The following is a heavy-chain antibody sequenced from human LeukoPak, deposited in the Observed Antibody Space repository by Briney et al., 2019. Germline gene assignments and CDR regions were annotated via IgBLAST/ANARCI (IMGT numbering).Heavy chain of an antibody. D-gene: IGHD2-2*01. V-gene: IGHV4-38-2*02. CDR2: IYHSGST. CDR1: GYSISSGYY. CDR3: AVALGYCSSTSCHDFFDP. J-gene: IGHJ5*02. Sequence: PSETLSLTCTVSGYSISSGYYWGWIRQPPGKGLEWIGSIYHSGSTYYNPSLKSRVTISVDTSKNHFSLKLSSVTAADTAVYYCAVALGYCSSTSCHDFFDPWGQGTLVTVSS.